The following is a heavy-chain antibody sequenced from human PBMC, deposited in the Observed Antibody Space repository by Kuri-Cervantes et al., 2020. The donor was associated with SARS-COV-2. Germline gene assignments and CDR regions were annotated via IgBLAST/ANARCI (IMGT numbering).Heavy chain of an antibody. CDR1: GGTISSGSYY. V-gene: IGHV4-39*07. CDR3: VRDGTTARYNWFDP. CDR2: IYYTGRT. Sequence: SETLSLTCTVFGGTISSGSYYLGWIRRHPGKELQWIGTIYYTGRTYYNPSLKSGVTILIDTSKNHFSLNLPSVSAADTAMYYCVRDGTTARYNWFDPWGQGTQVTVSS. J-gene: IGHJ5*02. D-gene: IGHD6-6*01.